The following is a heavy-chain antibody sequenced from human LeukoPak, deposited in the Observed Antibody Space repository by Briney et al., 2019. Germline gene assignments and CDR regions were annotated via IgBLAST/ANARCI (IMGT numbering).Heavy chain of an antibody. CDR2: IIPIFGTA. Sequence: SVKVSCKASGGTFSSYAISWVRQAPGQGLEWMGRIIPIFGTANYAQKFQGRVTITTDESTSTAYMELSSLRSEDTAVYYCARDQATYYDSSGFYYPLNYWGQGTLVTVSS. V-gene: IGHV1-69*05. D-gene: IGHD3-22*01. J-gene: IGHJ4*02. CDR1: GGTFSSYA. CDR3: ARDQATYYDSSGFYYPLNY.